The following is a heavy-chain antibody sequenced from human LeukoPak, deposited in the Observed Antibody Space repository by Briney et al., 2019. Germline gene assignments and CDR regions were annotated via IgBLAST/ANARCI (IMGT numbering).Heavy chain of an antibody. CDR2: VYYTGNT. CDR3: ARALYSRSSGVWFDP. Sequence: SQTLSLTCTVSGGSISSGSYYWSWIRQPPGKGLEWIGYVYYTGNTNYNSSLKSRVTISIDTSKNQFSLKLNSVTAADTAVYYCARALYSRSSGVWFDPWGQGTLVTVSS. V-gene: IGHV4-61*01. D-gene: IGHD6-6*01. J-gene: IGHJ5*02. CDR1: GGSISSGSYY.